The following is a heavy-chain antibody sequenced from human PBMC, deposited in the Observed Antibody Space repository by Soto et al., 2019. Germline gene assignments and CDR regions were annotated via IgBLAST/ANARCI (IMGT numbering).Heavy chain of an antibody. V-gene: IGHV3-15*01. J-gene: IGHJ4*02. CDR2: IKSKTDGGTT. CDR3: TTDHFSVIGPVEDY. CDR1: GFTFSNAW. Sequence: EGSLRLSCAASGFTFSNAWMSWVRQAPGKGLEWVGRIKSKTDGGTTDYAAPVKGRFTISRDDSKNTLYLQMNSLKTEDTAVYYCTTDHFSVIGPVEDYWGQGTLVTVSS.